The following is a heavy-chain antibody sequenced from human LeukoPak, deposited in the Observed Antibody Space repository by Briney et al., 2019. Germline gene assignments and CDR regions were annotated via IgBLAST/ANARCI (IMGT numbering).Heavy chain of an antibody. CDR2: IRYDGSSK. Sequence: GSLRLSCAASGFTFSYYGIHWVRQAPGKGLEWVSLIRYDGSSKYYADSVRGRVTISRDNSKNTLYLQMNSLRAEDTAVYYCARYSGNYGLDYWGQGTLVTVSS. CDR1: GFTFSYYG. J-gene: IGHJ4*02. D-gene: IGHD4-17*01. V-gene: IGHV3-30*02. CDR3: ARYSGNYGLDY.